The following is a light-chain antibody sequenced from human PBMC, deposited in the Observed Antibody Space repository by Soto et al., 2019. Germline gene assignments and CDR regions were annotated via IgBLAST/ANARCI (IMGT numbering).Light chain of an antibody. CDR1: SSDVGGYNY. J-gene: IGLJ1*01. CDR3: SSYTSSSTYV. CDR2: DVS. V-gene: IGLV2-14*01. Sequence: QSVVTQPASVSGSPWQSITISFPGTSSDVGGYNYVSWYQQHPGKAPKLMIYDVSNRPSGVSNRFSGSKSGNTASLTISGLQAEDEADYYCSSYTSSSTYVFGTGTKVTVL.